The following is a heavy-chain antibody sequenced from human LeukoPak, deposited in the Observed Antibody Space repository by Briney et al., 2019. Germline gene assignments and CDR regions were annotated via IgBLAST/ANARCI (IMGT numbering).Heavy chain of an antibody. D-gene: IGHD3-3*01. CDR2: ISAYNGNT. J-gene: IGHJ5*02. Sequence: ASVTLSCNASGYTFTSYGISWVRQTPGRGLEWMGWISAYNGNTNYAQKLQGRVTMTTDTSTSTAYMELRSLRSDDTAVYYCARCPNYDFWSGYYPPRLRGFDPWGQGTLVTVSS. CDR3: ARCPNYDFWSGYYPPRLRGFDP. V-gene: IGHV1-18*01. CDR1: GYTFTSYG.